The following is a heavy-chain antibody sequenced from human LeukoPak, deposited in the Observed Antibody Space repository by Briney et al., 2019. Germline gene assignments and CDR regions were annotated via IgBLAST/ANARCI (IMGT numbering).Heavy chain of an antibody. V-gene: IGHV4-59*01. D-gene: IGHD6-13*01. J-gene: IGHJ4*02. CDR2: IYYSGGT. CDR1: GGSISSYY. CDR3: ARGVGSWYPFDY. Sequence: SETLSLTCTVSGGSISSYYWSWIRQPPGKGLEWIGYIYYSGGTNYNPSLKSRVTISVDTSKNQFSLKLSSVTAADTAVYYCARGVGSWYPFDYWGQGTLVTVSS.